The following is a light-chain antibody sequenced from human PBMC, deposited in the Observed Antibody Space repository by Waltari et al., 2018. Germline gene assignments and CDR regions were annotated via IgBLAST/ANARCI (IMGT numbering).Light chain of an antibody. CDR1: TSDVGSYAL. CDR2: EVF. J-gene: IGLJ1*01. Sequence: QSALTQPASVSGTPGQSITISCSGTTSDVGSYALFPWYQQHPGEAPKLLICEVFKRPPDTSSRFSGAKSGSTASLTISGLQPEDEADYYCCSYAGRGTYVFGSGTKVTVL. CDR3: CSYAGRGTYV. V-gene: IGLV2-23*02.